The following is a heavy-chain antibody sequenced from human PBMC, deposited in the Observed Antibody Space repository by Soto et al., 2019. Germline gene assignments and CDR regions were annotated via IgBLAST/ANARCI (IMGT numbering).Heavy chain of an antibody. CDR1: GYTFTSYD. D-gene: IGHD2-2*01. V-gene: IGHV1-8*01. J-gene: IGHJ5*02. CDR2: MNPNSGNT. CDR3: ARGLWDIVVGPAALAHWFDP. Sequence: ASVKVSCKASGYTFTSYDINWVRQATGQGLEWMGWMNPNSGNTGYAQKFQGRVTMTRNTSISTAYMELSSLRSEDTAVYYCARGLWDIVVGPAALAHWFDPWGQGTLDTVSS.